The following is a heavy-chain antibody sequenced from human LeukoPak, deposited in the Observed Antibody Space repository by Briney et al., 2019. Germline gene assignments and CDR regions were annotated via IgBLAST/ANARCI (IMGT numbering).Heavy chain of an antibody. V-gene: IGHV3-48*03. CDR1: GLTFSNYE. CDR3: ATASGGWYRYYFDS. J-gene: IGHJ4*02. CDR2: ISSSSNMI. D-gene: IGHD6-13*01. Sequence: PGGSLRLSCAASGLTFSNYEMNWVRQAPGKGLEWLSYISSSSNMIFYAESVKGRFTISRDNAKNSLYPQMNSLGAEDTAIYYCATASGGWYRYYFDSWGQGILVTVSS.